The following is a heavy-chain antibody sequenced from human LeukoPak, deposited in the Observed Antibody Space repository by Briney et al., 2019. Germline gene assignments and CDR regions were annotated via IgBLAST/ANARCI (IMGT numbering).Heavy chain of an antibody. V-gene: IGHV3-30-3*01. Sequence: PGRSLRLSCAASGFTFSSYAMHWVRQAPGKGLEWVAVISYDGSNKYYADSVKGRFTISRDNSKNTLYLQMNSLRAEDTAVYYCARDRLRSSPYYFDYWGQGTLVTVSS. CDR1: GFTFSSYA. J-gene: IGHJ4*02. D-gene: IGHD6-6*01. CDR2: ISYDGSNK. CDR3: ARDRLRSSPYYFDY.